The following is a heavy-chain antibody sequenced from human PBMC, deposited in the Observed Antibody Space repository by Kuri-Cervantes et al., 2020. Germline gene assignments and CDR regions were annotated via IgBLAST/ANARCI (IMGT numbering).Heavy chain of an antibody. Sequence: ASVKVSCKTSGYTFTGYGISWVRQAPGQGLEWMGWINAYNGDTKYAQKLQDRVTMTTDTSTSTAYMELRSLRSDDTAVYYCATASWFGDSDAFDIWGQGTMVTVSS. V-gene: IGHV1-18*01. J-gene: IGHJ3*02. CDR1: GYTFTGYG. D-gene: IGHD3-10*01. CDR3: ATASWFGDSDAFDI. CDR2: INAYNGDT.